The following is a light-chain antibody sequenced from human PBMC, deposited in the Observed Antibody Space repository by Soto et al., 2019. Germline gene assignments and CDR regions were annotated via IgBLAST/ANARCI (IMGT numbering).Light chain of an antibody. J-gene: IGLJ1*01. CDR2: SNN. CDR3: AAWDDSRDV. Sequence: QSVLTQPPSASGTPGQRVTISCSGSSSNIGSNTVNWYQQLPGTAPKLLIYSNNQRPSGVPDRFSGSKSGTSSSLAISGLQSEDEADYYCAAWDDSRDVFGTGTEVTVL. V-gene: IGLV1-44*01. CDR1: SSNIGSNT.